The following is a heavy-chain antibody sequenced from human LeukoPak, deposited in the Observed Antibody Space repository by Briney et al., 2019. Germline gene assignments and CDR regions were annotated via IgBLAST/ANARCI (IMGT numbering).Heavy chain of an antibody. CDR2: VNHSGST. V-gene: IGHV4-34*01. CDR1: GGSFSGYY. D-gene: IGHD6-19*01. CDR3: ARGARFEQWLSPYYYYGMDV. J-gene: IGHJ6*02. Sequence: SETLSLTCAVYGGSFSGYYWSWIRQPPGKGLEWIGEVNHSGSTNYNPSLKSRVTISVDTSKNKFSLKLNSVTAADTAVYYCARGARFEQWLSPYYYYGMDVWGQGTTVTVSS.